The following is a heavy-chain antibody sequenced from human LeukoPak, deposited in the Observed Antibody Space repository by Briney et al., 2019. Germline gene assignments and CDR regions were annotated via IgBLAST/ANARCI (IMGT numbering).Heavy chain of an antibody. V-gene: IGHV3-53*01. J-gene: IGHJ6*02. CDR3: ARVNYYYGMDV. Sequence: GGSLRLSCAASGFTVSGNYITWVRQAPGKGLEWVSVIYSGGTTYYAGSVKGRFTISRDNAKNSLYLQMNSLRAEDTAVYYCARVNYYYGMDVWGQGTTVTVSS. CDR1: GFTVSGNY. CDR2: IYSGGTT.